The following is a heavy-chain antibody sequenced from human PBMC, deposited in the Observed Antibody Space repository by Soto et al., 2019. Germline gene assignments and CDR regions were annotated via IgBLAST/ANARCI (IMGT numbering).Heavy chain of an antibody. V-gene: IGHV3-23*01. D-gene: IGHD3-22*01. J-gene: IGHJ3*02. Sequence: EVQLLESGGGLVQPGGSLRLSCAASGFTFSSYAMSWVRQAPGKGLEWVSAISGSGGSTYYADSVKGRFTISRDNSKNTLYLQMNSLRAEDTAVYYCAKEEGRYDSSGLDAFDIWGQGTMVTVSS. CDR2: ISGSGGST. CDR1: GFTFSSYA. CDR3: AKEEGRYDSSGLDAFDI.